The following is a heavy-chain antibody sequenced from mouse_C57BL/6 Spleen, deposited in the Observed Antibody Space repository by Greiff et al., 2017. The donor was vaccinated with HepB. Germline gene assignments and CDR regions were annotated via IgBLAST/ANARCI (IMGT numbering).Heavy chain of an antibody. CDR3: ARSPDYDEAMDY. CDR1: GFNIKDYY. Sequence: EVQLQQSGAELVKPGASVKLSCTASGFNIKDYYMHWVKQRTEQGLEWIGRIDPEDGETKYASKFQGKATITADTSSNTAYLQLSSLTSEDTSVYYCARSPDYDEAMDYWGQGTSVTVSS. V-gene: IGHV14-2*01. CDR2: IDPEDGET. J-gene: IGHJ4*01. D-gene: IGHD2-4*01.